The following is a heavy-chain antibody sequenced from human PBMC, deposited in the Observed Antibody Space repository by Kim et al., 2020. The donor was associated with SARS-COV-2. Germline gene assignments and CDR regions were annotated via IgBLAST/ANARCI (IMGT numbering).Heavy chain of an antibody. CDR2: NIPIFGTA. V-gene: IGHV1-69*13. D-gene: IGHD4-17*01. CDR3: ARATDQRHYGDYVG. J-gene: IGHJ4*02. CDR1: GCTFSSYA. Sequence: SVNVSCKASGCTFSSYAMSWVRQAPGQGREWMGGNIPIFGTANYVQKFQGRVTITADESTSPAYMELSSLRSEDTAGYYCARATDQRHYGDYVGWGQGTMVTVSS.